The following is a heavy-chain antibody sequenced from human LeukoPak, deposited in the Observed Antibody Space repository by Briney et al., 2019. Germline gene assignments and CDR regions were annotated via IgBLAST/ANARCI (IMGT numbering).Heavy chain of an antibody. D-gene: IGHD3-22*01. CDR3: ARDNRAYDSSGYYYWVGVEGHDAFDI. CDR2: INSDGSST. V-gene: IGHV3-74*01. J-gene: IGHJ3*02. CDR1: GFTFSSYW. Sequence: GGSLRLSCAASGFTFSSYWMHWVRQAPGKGLVWVSRINSDGSSTSYADSVKGRFTISRDNAKNTLYLQMNSLRAEDTAVYYCARDNRAYDSSGYYYWVGVEGHDAFDIWGQGTMVTVSS.